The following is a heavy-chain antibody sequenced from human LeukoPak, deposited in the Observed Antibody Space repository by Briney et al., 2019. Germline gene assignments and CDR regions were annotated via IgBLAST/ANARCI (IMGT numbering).Heavy chain of an antibody. V-gene: IGHV1-18*01. CDR3: ARDIGLRRYYYGSGSYYNAPGFDY. J-gene: IGHJ4*02. CDR1: GYTFTSYG. CDR2: ISAYNGNT. Sequence: ASVKVSCKASGYTFTSYGISWVRQAPGQGLEWMGWISAYNGNTNYAQKLQGRVTMTTDTSTSTAYMELRSLRSDDTAVYYCARDIGLRRYYYGSGSYYNAPGFDYWGQGTLVTVSS. D-gene: IGHD3-10*01.